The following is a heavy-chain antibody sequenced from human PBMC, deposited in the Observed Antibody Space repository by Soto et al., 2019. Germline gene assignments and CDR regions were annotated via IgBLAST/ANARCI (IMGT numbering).Heavy chain of an antibody. CDR3: VLTRFGELLSYFDY. D-gene: IGHD3-10*01. CDR1: GFTFSSYG. Sequence: QVQLVESGGGVVQPGRSLRLSCAASGFTFSSYGMHWVRQAPGKGLEWVAVIWYDGSNKYYADSVKGRFTISRDNSKNTLYLQMNSLRAEDTAVYYCVLTRFGELLSYFDYWGQGTLVTVSS. CDR2: IWYDGSNK. J-gene: IGHJ4*02. V-gene: IGHV3-33*01.